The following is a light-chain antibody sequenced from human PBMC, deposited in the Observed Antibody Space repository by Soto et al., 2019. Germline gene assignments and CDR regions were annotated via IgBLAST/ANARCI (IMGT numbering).Light chain of an antibody. V-gene: IGKV1-8*01. J-gene: IGKJ2*01. CDR1: QGISSY. CDR3: QQYNSYSGT. CDR2: AAS. Sequence: AIRMTQSPSSLSASTGDRVTITCRASQGISSYLAWYQQKPGKAPKLLIYAASTLQSGVPSRFSGSGSGTDFTLTISSLQPDDFATYYCQQYNSYSGTFGQGTKLEIK.